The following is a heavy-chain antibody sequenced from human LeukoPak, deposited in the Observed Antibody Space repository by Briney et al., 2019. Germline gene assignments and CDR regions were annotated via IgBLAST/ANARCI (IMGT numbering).Heavy chain of an antibody. V-gene: IGHV3-30*02. D-gene: IGHD2-15*01. CDR3: APALGYYSGGPSYDAYFDY. Sequence: GGSLRLSCAASGFTFSSYGMHWVRQAPGKGLEWVAFIRYDGGEKYYADSEKGRFTISRDNSRNTLYLQMNSLRAEDTAVYYCAPALGYYSGGPSYDAYFDYWGQGTLVTVSS. CDR1: GFTFSSYG. J-gene: IGHJ4*02. CDR2: IRYDGGEK.